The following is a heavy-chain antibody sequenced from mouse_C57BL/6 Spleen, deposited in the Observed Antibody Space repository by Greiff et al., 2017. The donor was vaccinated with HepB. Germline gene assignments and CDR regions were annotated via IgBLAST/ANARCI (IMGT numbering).Heavy chain of an antibody. CDR1: GFNIKDYY. CDR3: ARYYGRSAMDY. Sequence: EVKLMESGAELVKPGASVKLSCTASGFNIKDYYMHWVKQRTEQGLEWIGRIDPEDGETKYAPKFQGKATITADTSSNTAYLQLRSLTSEDTAVYYCARYYGRSAMDYWGQGTSVTVSS. D-gene: IGHD1-1*01. J-gene: IGHJ4*01. CDR2: IDPEDGET. V-gene: IGHV14-2*01.